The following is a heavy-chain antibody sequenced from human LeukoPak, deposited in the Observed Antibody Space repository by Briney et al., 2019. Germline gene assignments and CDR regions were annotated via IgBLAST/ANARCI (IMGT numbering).Heavy chain of an antibody. CDR2: IIPILGIA. J-gene: IGHJ4*02. V-gene: IGHV1-69*04. CDR1: GGTFSSDA. D-gene: IGHD3-22*01. CDR3: ARDRLLGVITTRFDY. Sequence: ASVKVSCTASGGTFSSDAISWVRQAPGQGLEWMGRIIPILGIANYAQKFQGRVTITADKSTSTAYMELSSLRSEDTAVYYCARDRLLGVITTRFDYWGQGTLVTVSS.